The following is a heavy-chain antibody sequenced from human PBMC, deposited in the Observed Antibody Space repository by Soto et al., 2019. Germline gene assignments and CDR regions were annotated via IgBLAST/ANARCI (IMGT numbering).Heavy chain of an antibody. V-gene: IGHV1-18*01. CDR1: GYTFTSYG. CDR3: ARDLAAGTCDY. CDR2: ISVHNGNT. Sequence: VKVSCRASGYTFTSYGISWVRQAPGQGLEWMGCISVHNGNTNYAQKLQGRVTMTTDTSTSTAYMELRSLRSDDTAVYYCARDLAAGTCDYWGQGTLVTVSS. D-gene: IGHD6-13*01. J-gene: IGHJ4*02.